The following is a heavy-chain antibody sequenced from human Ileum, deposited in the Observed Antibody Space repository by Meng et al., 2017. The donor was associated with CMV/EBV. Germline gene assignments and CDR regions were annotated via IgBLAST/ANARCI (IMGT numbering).Heavy chain of an antibody. CDR1: GGSISSGDYY. CDR2: IYYSGST. J-gene: IGHJ4*02. CDR3: ARQEELWGYFDY. V-gene: IGHV4-30-4*08. D-gene: IGHD1-7*01. Sequence: QVRPQESGPGLVEPSQTLSLTCTVSGGSISSGDYYWNWIRQPPGKGLEWIGYIYYSGSTYFNPSLKSRVTISVDTSKNQFSLKLNSVTAADTAVYYCARQEELWGYFDYWGQGTLVTVSS.